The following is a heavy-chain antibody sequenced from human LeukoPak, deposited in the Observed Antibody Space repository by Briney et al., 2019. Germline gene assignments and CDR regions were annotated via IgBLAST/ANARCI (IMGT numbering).Heavy chain of an antibody. CDR1: GFTFSSYA. V-gene: IGHV3-30-3*01. CDR3: AGGVPYSSGWYDLFDY. D-gene: IGHD6-19*01. Sequence: PGGSLRLSCAASGFTFSSYAMHWVRQAPGKGLEWVAVISYDGSNKYYADSVKGRFTISRDNSKNTLYLQMNSLRAEDTAVYYCAGGVPYSSGWYDLFDYWGQGTLVTVSS. J-gene: IGHJ4*02. CDR2: ISYDGSNK.